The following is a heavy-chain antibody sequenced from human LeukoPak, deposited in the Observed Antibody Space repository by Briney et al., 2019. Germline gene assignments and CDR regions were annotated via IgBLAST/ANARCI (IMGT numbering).Heavy chain of an antibody. Sequence: PSETLSLTCAVYGGSFSGYYWSWIRQPPGKGLEWIGEIDHSGSTNYNPSLKSRVTISVDTSKNQFSLKLSSVTAADPAVYYGARGYQDLLTGYYAFDYWGQGTLVTVSS. D-gene: IGHD3-9*01. CDR3: ARGYQDLLTGYYAFDY. V-gene: IGHV4-34*01. CDR2: IDHSGST. J-gene: IGHJ4*02. CDR1: GGSFSGYY.